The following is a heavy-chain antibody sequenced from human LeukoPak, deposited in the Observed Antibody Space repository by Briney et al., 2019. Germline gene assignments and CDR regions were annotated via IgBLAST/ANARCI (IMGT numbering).Heavy chain of an antibody. D-gene: IGHD5-24*01. J-gene: IGHJ4*02. Sequence: PGGSLRLSCAASGFTFYDDGMSWVRQAPGKGLEWVACIPYDGSNKYYADSVKGRLTISRENSKNTLFLQMKSLRAEDKAVFYCAKDGGGWLQLSFDYWGQGTLVTVSS. CDR1: GFTFYDDG. CDR2: IPYDGSNK. V-gene: IGHV3-30*02. CDR3: AKDGGGWLQLSFDY.